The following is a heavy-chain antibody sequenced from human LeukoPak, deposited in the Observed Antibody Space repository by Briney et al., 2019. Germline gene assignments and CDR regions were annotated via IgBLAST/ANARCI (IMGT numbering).Heavy chain of an antibody. D-gene: IGHD3-10*01. J-gene: IGHJ4*02. V-gene: IGHV3-30*03. CDR1: GFTFSSYG. CDR2: ISYDGSNK. CDR3: ARDQGTDY. Sequence: GGSLRLSCAASGFTFSSYGMHWVRQAPGKGLEWVAVISYDGSNKYYADSAKGRFTISRDNSKNTLYLQMNSLRAEDTAVYYCARDQGTDYWGQGTLVTVSS.